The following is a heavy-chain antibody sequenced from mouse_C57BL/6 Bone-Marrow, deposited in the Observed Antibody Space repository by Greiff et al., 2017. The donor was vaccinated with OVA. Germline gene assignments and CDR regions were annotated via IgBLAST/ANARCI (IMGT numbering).Heavy chain of an antibody. CDR2: IWGGGST. V-gene: IGHV2-9*01. Sequence: VQGVESGPGLVAPSQSLSITCTVSGFSLTSYGVDWVRQPPGKGLEWLGVIWGGGSTNYNTALMSRLSISKDNYKSQVFLKMNSLQPYNTAMYYCAKSDYGGAWFAYWGQGTLVTVSA. CDR1: GFSLTSYG. CDR3: AKSDYGGAWFAY. J-gene: IGHJ3*01. D-gene: IGHD2-4*01.